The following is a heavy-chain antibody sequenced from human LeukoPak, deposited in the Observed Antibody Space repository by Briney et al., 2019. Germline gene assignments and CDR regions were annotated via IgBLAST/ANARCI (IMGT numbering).Heavy chain of an antibody. CDR3: AKDMRSRGYSGYDCFDY. J-gene: IGHJ4*02. CDR2: INPHSGDT. CDR1: RYTFTGYY. V-gene: IGHV1-2*02. D-gene: IGHD5-12*01. Sequence: ASVKVSCKASRYTFTGYYMHWVRQAPGQGLEWMGWINPHSGDTNYAQKFQGRVTMTRDTSTSAAYMEVSRLRSDDTAVYYCAKDMRSRGYSGYDCFDYWGQGTLVTVSS.